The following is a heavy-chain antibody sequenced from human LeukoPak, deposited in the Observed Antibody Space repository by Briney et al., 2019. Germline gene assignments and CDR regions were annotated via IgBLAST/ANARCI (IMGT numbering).Heavy chain of an antibody. CDR2: IYHSGST. CDR3: ARQLVPARSNWFDP. CDR1: GYSISSGYY. J-gene: IGHJ5*02. D-gene: IGHD6-13*01. Sequence: SETLSLTCAVSGYSISSGYYWGWIRQPPGKGLEWIGSIYHSGSTYYNPSLKSRVTISVDTPKNQFSLKLSSVTAADTAVYYCARQLVPARSNWFDPWGQGTLVTVSS. V-gene: IGHV4-38-2*01.